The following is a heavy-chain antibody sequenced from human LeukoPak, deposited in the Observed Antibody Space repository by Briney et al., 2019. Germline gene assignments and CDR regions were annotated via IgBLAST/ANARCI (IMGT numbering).Heavy chain of an antibody. V-gene: IGHV4-4*02. D-gene: IGHD2-15*01. J-gene: IGHJ4*02. Sequence: PSETLSLTCAVSGGSISSSHWWNWVRQPPGKGLEWIGEISHSGSTNYNPFLKSRVSISVDKSNNQFSLRLASVTAADTAVYYCAREGGCSGGSCSALDYWGQGTLVTVSS. CDR3: AREGGCSGGSCSALDY. CDR2: ISHSGST. CDR1: GGSISSSHW.